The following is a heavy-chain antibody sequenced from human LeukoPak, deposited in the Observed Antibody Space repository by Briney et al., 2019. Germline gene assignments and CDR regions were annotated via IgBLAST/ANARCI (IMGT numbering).Heavy chain of an antibody. CDR2: VYYSGTT. CDR3: ARLPRGSSPDYFYYYMDV. Sequence: SETLSLTCTVSGGSITSTNYCWPWIRQPPGKGPEWIGSVYYSGTTYYNPSLMSRATVSVDTSKNQFSLKLSSVTAADTAVYYCARLPRGSSPDYFYYYMDVWGKGIMVTVSS. D-gene: IGHD6-6*01. J-gene: IGHJ6*03. CDR1: GGSITSTNYC. V-gene: IGHV4-39*07.